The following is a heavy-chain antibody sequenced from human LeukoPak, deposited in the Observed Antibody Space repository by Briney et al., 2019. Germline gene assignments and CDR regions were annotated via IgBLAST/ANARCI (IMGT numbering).Heavy chain of an antibody. CDR2: ISSSSSSYI. D-gene: IGHD5-18*01. Sequence: GGSLRLSCAASGFTFSSYSMNWVRQAPGKGLEWVSSISSSSSSYIYYADSVKGRFTISRDNAKNSLYPQMNSLRAEDTAVYYCATVQLWSGGYFDYWGQGTLVTVSS. CDR1: GFTFSSYS. V-gene: IGHV3-21*04. J-gene: IGHJ4*02. CDR3: ATVQLWSGGYFDY.